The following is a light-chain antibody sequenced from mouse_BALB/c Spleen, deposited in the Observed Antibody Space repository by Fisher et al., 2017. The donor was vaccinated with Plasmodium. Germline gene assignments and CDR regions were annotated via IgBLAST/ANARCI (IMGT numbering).Light chain of an antibody. CDR1: QSIASN. CDR2: YTS. CDR3: QQSNSWPLT. Sequence: DIVITQTTATLSVTPGDSVSLSCRASQSIASNLHWYQQKSHESPRLLINYTSQSISGIPSRFSGSGSGIDFTLSINNVETEDFGVYFCQQSNSWPLTFGAGTKLEL. V-gene: IGKV5-43*01. J-gene: IGKJ5*01.